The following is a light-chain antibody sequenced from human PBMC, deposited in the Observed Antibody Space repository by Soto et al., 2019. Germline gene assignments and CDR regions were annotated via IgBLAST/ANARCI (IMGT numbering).Light chain of an antibody. CDR2: DAS. CDR1: QSVSSS. J-gene: IGKJ4*01. V-gene: IGKV3-11*01. Sequence: EIVLTQSPGTLSLSPGERATLSRRDSQSVSSSLAWYQQKPGQAPRLLIYDASNRATGIPIRFSGSGSGTDFTLTISSLDPEDFAVYYCQQYGTSVTFGGGTKVDIK. CDR3: QQYGTSVT.